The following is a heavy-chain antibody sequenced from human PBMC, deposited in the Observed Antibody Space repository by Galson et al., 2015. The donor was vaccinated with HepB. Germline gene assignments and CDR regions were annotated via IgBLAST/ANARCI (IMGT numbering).Heavy chain of an antibody. CDR3: AKAQRHEEAFDI. J-gene: IGHJ3*02. CDR1: GFAFSSYA. V-gene: IGHV3-23*01. Sequence: SLRLSCAASGFAFSSYAMSWVRQAPGKGLEWVSAISGSGGSTYYADSVKGRFTISRDNSKNTLYLQMNSLRAEDTAVYYCAKAQRHEEAFDIWGQGTMVTVSS. CDR2: ISGSGGST.